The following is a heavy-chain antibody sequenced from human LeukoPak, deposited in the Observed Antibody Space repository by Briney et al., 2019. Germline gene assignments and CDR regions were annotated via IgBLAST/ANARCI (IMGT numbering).Heavy chain of an antibody. Sequence: KPSETLSLTCAVYGVSFSGYYWSWIRQPPGKGLEWIGEINHSGSTNYNPSLKSRVTISVDTSKNQFSLKLSSVTAADTAVYYWARGRGRFDPWGQGTLVTVSS. J-gene: IGHJ5*02. V-gene: IGHV4-34*01. D-gene: IGHD3-10*01. CDR3: ARGRGRFDP. CDR1: GVSFSGYY. CDR2: INHSGST.